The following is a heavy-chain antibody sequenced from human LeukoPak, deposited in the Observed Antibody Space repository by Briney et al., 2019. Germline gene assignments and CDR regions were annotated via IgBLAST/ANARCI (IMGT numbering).Heavy chain of an antibody. V-gene: IGHV4-61*02. CDR3: ATQVEYSGSYWYFDL. CDR2: IASSGST. D-gene: IGHD1-26*01. CDR1: GGSINSGTSY. Sequence: PSQTLSLTCTVSGGSINSGTSYWNWIRQPAGKGLEWIGRIASSGSTNNNPSLRSRVTISIDTSKNQFSLKLSSVTAADTAVYYCATQVEYSGSYWYFDLWGRGTLVTVSS. J-gene: IGHJ2*01.